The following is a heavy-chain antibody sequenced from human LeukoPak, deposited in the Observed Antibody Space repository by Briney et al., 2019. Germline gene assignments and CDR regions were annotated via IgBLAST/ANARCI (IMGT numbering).Heavy chain of an antibody. CDR2: ISYNGVS. CDR3: ARLPYNWNDVRDY. D-gene: IGHD1-20*01. CDR1: GDSISSSSYY. Sequence: KSSETLSLTCTVSGDSISSSSYYWGWIRQPPGKGLECIGSISYNGVSYYTPSLRSRVTISVDTSKNQFSLKLSSVTAADTAVYYCARLPYNWNDVRDYWGRGTLVTVSS. J-gene: IGHJ4*02. V-gene: IGHV4-39*01.